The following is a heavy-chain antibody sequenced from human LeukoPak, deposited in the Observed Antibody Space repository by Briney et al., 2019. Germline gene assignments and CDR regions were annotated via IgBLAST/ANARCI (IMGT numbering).Heavy chain of an antibody. CDR3: AKGGYYASSGSYAFDI. J-gene: IGHJ3*02. V-gene: IGHV3-30*18. D-gene: IGHD3-22*01. CDR1: GFTFSHYA. CDR2: ISYDGTNK. Sequence: GGSLRLSCAASGFTFSHYAMHWVRQAPGKGLDWVAVISYDGTNKYHVDSVKGRFTISRDNSKNTLYLQMNSLRAEDTAVYYCAKGGYYASSGSYAFDIWGQGTVVTVSS.